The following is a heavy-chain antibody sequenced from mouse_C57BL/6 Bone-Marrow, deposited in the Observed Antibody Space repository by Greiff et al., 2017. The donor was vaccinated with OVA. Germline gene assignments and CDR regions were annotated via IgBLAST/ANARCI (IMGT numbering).Heavy chain of an antibody. CDR2: INPNNGGT. CDR1: GYTFTDYY. J-gene: IGHJ3*01. D-gene: IGHD2-3*01. CDR3: ASDDGYYTWFAY. V-gene: IGHV1-26*01. Sequence: EVKLQQSGPELVKPGASVKLSCKASGYTFTDYYMNWVKQSPGQSLEWIGDINPNNGGTSYNQKFKGKATLTVDKSSSTAYMELRSLTSEDSAVYYCASDDGYYTWFAYWGQGTLVTVSA.